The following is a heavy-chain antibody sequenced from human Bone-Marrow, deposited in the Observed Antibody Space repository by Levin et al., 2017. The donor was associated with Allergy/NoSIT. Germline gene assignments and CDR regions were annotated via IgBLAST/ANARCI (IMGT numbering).Heavy chain of an antibody. CDR3: ARVEVARDYRGGMDV. CDR2: IYHSGST. J-gene: IGHJ6*02. Sequence: SQTLSLTCAVSGGSISSGGYSWSWIRQPPGKGLEWIGYIYHSGSTYYNPSLKSRVTISVDRSKNQFSLKLSSVTAADTAVYYCARVEVARDYRGGMDVWGQGTTVTVSS. CDR1: GGSISSGGYS. V-gene: IGHV4-30-2*01. D-gene: IGHD4-11*01.